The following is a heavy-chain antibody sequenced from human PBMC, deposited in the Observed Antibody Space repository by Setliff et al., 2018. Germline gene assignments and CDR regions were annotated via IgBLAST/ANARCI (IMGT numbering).Heavy chain of an antibody. D-gene: IGHD3-9*01. CDR3: ARAPPYFDPTGSYFDY. V-gene: IGHV4-59*12. J-gene: IGHJ4*02. CDR2: VYYSGST. CDR1: DGSLSTYY. Sequence: NPSETLSLTCTVSDGSLSTYYWSWIRQPPGKGLEFIGYVYYSGSTYYNASLKSRVTTSVDTSKNQFSLKLNSVTAADTAVYYCARAPPYFDPTGSYFDYWGQGTLVTVSS.